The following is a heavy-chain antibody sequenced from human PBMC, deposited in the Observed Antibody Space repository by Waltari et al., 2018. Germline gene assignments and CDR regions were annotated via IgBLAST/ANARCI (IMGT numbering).Heavy chain of an antibody. J-gene: IGHJ4*02. V-gene: IGHV1-69*08. CDR3: VVEMATIGPSFDY. CDR2: IIPIFGTA. CDR1: GGTFSSYA. Sequence: QVQLVQSGAEVKKPGSSVKVSCKASGGTFSSYAISWVRQAPGQGLAWMGRIIPIFGTANYAQKFQGRVMITADKSTSTAYMELSSLRSEDTAVYYCVVEMATIGPSFDYWGQGTLVTVSS. D-gene: IGHD5-12*01.